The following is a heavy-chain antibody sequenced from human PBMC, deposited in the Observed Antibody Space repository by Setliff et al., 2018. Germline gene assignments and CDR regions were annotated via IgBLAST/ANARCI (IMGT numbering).Heavy chain of an antibody. J-gene: IGHJ6*03. Sequence: ASVKVSCKASGYTFTGYYMHWVRQAPGQGLEWMGWINPNSGGTNYAQKFQGRVTMTRDTSISTAYMELSRLRSDDTAVYYCARARIVGATGPWGQGTLGRERPYYYYMDVWGKGTTVTVPS. V-gene: IGHV1-2*02. CDR3: ARARIVGATGPWGQGTLGRERPYYYYMDV. CDR2: INPNSGGT. CDR1: GYTFTGYY. D-gene: IGHD1-26*01.